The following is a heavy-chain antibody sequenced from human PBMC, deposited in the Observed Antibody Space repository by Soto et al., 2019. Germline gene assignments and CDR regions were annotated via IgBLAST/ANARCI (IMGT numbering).Heavy chain of an antibody. Sequence: PSETLSLTCTVSGGSVSSGSYYWSWIRQPPGKGLEWIGYIYYSGSTNYSPSLKSRVTIPVDTSKNQFSLKLSSVTAADTAVYYCARGLQTTVHFDYWGQGTLVTVSS. CDR2: IYYSGST. D-gene: IGHD1-1*01. V-gene: IGHV4-61*01. CDR3: ARGLQTTVHFDY. J-gene: IGHJ4*02. CDR1: GGSVSSGSYY.